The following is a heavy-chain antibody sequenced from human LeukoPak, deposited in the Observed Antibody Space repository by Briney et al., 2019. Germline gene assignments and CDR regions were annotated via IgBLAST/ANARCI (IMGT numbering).Heavy chain of an antibody. CDR1: GESFSGFY. Sequence: SETLSLTCAVYGESFSGFYWSWIRRLPGKGLEWIGEINHSGTTNYSPSLKSRVIISTDTYKNQFSVRLMSVTASDTAVYYCARGHSHGGKYRGFFDYWGQGTLVAVSS. CDR3: ARGHSHGGKYRGFFDY. V-gene: IGHV4-34*01. CDR2: INHSGTT. J-gene: IGHJ4*02. D-gene: IGHD4-23*01.